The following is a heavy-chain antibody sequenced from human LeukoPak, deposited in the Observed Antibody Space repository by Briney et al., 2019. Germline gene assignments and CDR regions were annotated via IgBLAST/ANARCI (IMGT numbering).Heavy chain of an antibody. Sequence: GGSLRLSCASAGFSFNTYAMSWVRQAPEKGLEWGSTISSSGGSTYYADSVKGRFTSSRVNSENTLHLQMNSLRGEDTAVYYWANPRITNGWYFSYWGQGTQVTVS. CDR2: ISSSGGST. V-gene: IGHV3-23*01. CDR3: ANPRITNGWYFSY. D-gene: IGHD6-19*01. CDR1: GFSFNTYA. J-gene: IGHJ4*02.